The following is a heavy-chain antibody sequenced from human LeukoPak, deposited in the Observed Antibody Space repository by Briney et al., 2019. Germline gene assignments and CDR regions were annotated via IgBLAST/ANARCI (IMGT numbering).Heavy chain of an antibody. CDR3: AKDTYDYGDYEVADY. Sequence: GGSLRLSCAASGFTFSSYAMSWVRQAPGKGLEWVSAISGSGGSTYYADSVKGRFTISRDNSKNTLYLQMNSLRAEDTAVYYCAKDTYDYGDYEVADYWGRGTLVTVSS. CDR2: ISGSGGST. D-gene: IGHD4-17*01. CDR1: GFTFSSYA. J-gene: IGHJ4*02. V-gene: IGHV3-23*01.